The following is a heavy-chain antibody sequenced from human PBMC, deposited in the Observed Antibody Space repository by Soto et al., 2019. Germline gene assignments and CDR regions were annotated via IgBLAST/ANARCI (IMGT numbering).Heavy chain of an antibody. J-gene: IGHJ6*02. CDR2: IYYSGST. CDR1: GGSISSYY. V-gene: IGHV4-59*01. Sequence: SETLSLTCTVSGGSISSYYWSWIRQPPGKGLEWIGYIYYSGSTNYNPSLKSRVTISVDTSKNQFSLKLSSVTAADTAVYYCARHQYYDISNGYYMDYYGMDVWGQGTTVTVSS. CDR3: ARHQYYDISNGYYMDYYGMDV. D-gene: IGHD3-9*01.